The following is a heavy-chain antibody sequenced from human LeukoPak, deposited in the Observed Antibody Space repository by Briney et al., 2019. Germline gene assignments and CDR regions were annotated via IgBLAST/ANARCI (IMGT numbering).Heavy chain of an antibody. CDR1: GYSFTSYW. CDR2: LYPGDSEI. V-gene: IGHV5-51*01. CDR3: ARRQSPDY. Sequence: GESLKVSCKGSGYSFTSYWIGWVPQIPGKGLEWMGILYPGDSEIIYSPSFQGQVTISADKSITTAYLQWSSLKASDSAMYYCARRQSPDYWGQGILVTVSS. J-gene: IGHJ4*02.